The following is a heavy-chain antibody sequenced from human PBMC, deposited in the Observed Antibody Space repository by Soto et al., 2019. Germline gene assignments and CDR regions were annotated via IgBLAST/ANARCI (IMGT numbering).Heavy chain of an antibody. J-gene: IGHJ4*02. CDR3: PTGSHDTSGYEPDYYSDY. CDR1: GFTFSNAW. V-gene: IGHV3-15*01. D-gene: IGHD3-22*01. Sequence: GGSLRLSCAASGFTFSNAWMSWVRQAPGKGLEWVGRIKSKTDGGTTDYAAPVKGRFTISRDDSKNTLYLQMNSLKTEDPAVYYCPTGSHDTSGYEPDYYSDYWGQGPLATVSA. CDR2: IKSKTDGGTT.